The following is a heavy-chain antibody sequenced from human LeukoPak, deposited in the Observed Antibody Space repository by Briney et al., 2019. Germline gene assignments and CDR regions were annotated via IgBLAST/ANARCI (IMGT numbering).Heavy chain of an antibody. CDR1: GGSFSGYY. D-gene: IGHD3-3*01. J-gene: IGHJ4*02. CDR2: INHSGST. CDR3: ARGRRRITIFGVVIIPPDY. Sequence: PSETLSLTCAVYGGSFSGYYWSWIRQPPGKRLEWIGEINHSGSTNYNPSLKSRVTISVDTSKNQFSLKLSSVTAADTAVYYCARGRRRITIFGVVIIPPDYWGQGTLVTVSS. V-gene: IGHV4-34*01.